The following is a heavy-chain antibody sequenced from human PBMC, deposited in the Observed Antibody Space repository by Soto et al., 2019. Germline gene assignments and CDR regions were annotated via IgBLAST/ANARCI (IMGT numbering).Heavy chain of an antibody. V-gene: IGHV3-30*18. CDR3: EKDCSGGSCQD. Sequence: QVQLVESGGGVVQPGRSLRLSCAASGFTFSSYGMHWVRQAPGKGLEWVAVISYDGSNKYYADSVKGRFTISRDNSKNTLYLQMNSLRAEDTAVYYCEKDCSGGSCQDWGQGTLVTVSS. D-gene: IGHD2-15*01. CDR1: GFTFSSYG. CDR2: ISYDGSNK. J-gene: IGHJ4*02.